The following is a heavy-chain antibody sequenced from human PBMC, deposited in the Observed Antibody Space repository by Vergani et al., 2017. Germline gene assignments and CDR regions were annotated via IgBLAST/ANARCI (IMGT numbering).Heavy chain of an antibody. Sequence: QVQLVQSGAEMKKPGSSVKVSCKSSGGTFSSYTIIWVRLAPGQGLDWMGSIVPILDRKEYAQKFQGRVAITADTSTSTVYMELSSLRSEDTAVYYCARDLGRSRVNSHYGMGVWGQGTTVTVSS. V-gene: IGHV1-69*08. CDR2: IVPILDRK. CDR3: ARDLGRSRVNSHYGMGV. D-gene: IGHD4-23*01. J-gene: IGHJ6*02. CDR1: GGTFSSYT.